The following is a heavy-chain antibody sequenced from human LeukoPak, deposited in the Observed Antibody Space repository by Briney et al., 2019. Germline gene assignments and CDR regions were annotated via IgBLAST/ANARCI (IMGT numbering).Heavy chain of an antibody. Sequence: SETLSLTCTVSGGSLSSYYWSWIRQPPWKGLAWIGYIYYSGSTNYNPSLKSRVTISVDTSKNQFSLKLSSVTAADTAVYYCARIAAAGKVGGFDPWGQGTLVTVSS. CDR3: ARIAAAGKVGGFDP. J-gene: IGHJ5*02. D-gene: IGHD6-13*01. CDR1: GGSLSSYY. V-gene: IGHV4-59*01. CDR2: IYYSGST.